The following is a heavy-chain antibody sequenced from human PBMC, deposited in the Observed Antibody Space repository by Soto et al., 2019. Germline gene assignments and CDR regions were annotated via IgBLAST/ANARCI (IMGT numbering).Heavy chain of an antibody. V-gene: IGHV1-18*01. J-gene: IGHJ1*01. CDR3: ARCSTDYGDDGLSLKY. CDR2: ISAYSCHT. CDR1: GYTFTCYA. D-gene: IGHD4-17*01. Sequence: QVPLVQAGAEVKRPGASVKVSCKASGYTFTCYAFSWVRQAPGQGLEWMGWISAYSCHTIYSQKFQGRVTMTTDPSTTTTYMEVRSLCSDDTAVYYCARCSTDYGDDGLSLKYWRQGTLVTVSS.